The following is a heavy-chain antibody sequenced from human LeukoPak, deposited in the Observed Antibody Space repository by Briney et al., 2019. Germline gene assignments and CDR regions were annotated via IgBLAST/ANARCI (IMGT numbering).Heavy chain of an antibody. V-gene: IGHV4-59*01. J-gene: IGHJ5*02. D-gene: IGHD4-11*01. Sequence: PSETLSLTCTVSGGSISSYYWSWIRQPPGKGLEWIGYIYYSGSTNYNPSPKSRVTISVDTSKNQFSLKLSSVTAADTAVYYCAREHSNYVRNNWFGPWGQGTLVTVSS. CDR3: AREHSNYVRNNWFGP. CDR2: IYYSGST. CDR1: GGSISSYY.